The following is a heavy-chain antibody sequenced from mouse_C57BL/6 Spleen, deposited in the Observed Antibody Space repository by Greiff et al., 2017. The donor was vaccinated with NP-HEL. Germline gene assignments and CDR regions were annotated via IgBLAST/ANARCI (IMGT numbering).Heavy chain of an antibody. D-gene: IGHD1-1*01. CDR3: ARSYGSSSYWYFDV. J-gene: IGHJ1*03. Sequence: EVMLVESGGGLVQPGGSLKLSCAASGFTFSDYGMALVRPAPMKGPVLVTFISNLAYIIYYADTVTGRCTSCRENAKNTLYLEMSSLRSEDTAVDYCARSYGSSSYWYFDVWGTGTTVTVSS. CDR2: ISNLAYII. CDR1: GFTFSDYG. V-gene: IGHV5-15*04.